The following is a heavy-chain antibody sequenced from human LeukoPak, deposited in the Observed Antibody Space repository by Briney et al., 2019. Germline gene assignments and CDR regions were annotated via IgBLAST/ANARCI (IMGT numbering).Heavy chain of an antibody. CDR3: ARDTSGSYTITYFDS. Sequence: PGGSLRLSCVASGISFSRDSMNWVRQAPGKGMEWVSYIDSTSGYIYYADSVKGRFTISRDNAKNSLYLQMNSLRAEDTAVYYCARDTSGSYTITYFDSWGQGALVTVSS. CDR1: GISFSRDS. D-gene: IGHD3-10*01. V-gene: IGHV3-21*01. J-gene: IGHJ4*02. CDR2: IDSTSGYI.